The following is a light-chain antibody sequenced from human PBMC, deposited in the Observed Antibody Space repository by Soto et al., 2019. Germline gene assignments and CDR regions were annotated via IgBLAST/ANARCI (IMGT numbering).Light chain of an antibody. J-gene: IGKJ4*01. CDR2: GAS. CDR3: QQYHTWPIT. Sequence: DIVITQSPATLSVAPGERVTFSCRASQGVSRKLAWYQHKPDQAPRLLISGASTGATGIPARFSGSGSGTEFTLTISSLQSEDCAIYYCQQYHTWPITFGGGTKVDIK. CDR1: QGVSRK. V-gene: IGKV3-15*01.